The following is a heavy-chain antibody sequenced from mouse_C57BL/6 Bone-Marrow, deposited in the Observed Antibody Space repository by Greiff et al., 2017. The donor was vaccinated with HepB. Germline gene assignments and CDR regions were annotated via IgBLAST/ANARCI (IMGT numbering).Heavy chain of an antibody. CDR1: GYTFTDYN. D-gene: IGHD2-5*01. CDR3: AKSNYDGGGFAY. CDR2: INPNNGGT. Sequence: EVQLVESGPELVKPGASVKIPCKASGYTFTDYNMDWVKQSHGKSLEWIGDINPNNGGTIYNQKFKGKATLTVDKSSSTAYMELRSLTSEDTAVYYCAKSNYDGGGFAYWGQGTLVTVSA. J-gene: IGHJ3*01. V-gene: IGHV1-18*01.